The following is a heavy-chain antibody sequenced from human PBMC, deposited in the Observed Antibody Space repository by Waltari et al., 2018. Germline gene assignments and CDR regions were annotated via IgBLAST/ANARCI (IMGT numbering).Heavy chain of an antibody. D-gene: IGHD6-13*01. CDR1: PGSITTSGSY. CDR3: AVGRGIFDI. J-gene: IGHJ3*02. CDR2: IYYSGIT. Sequence: LQLQESGPGLVQPSETLSPPCTGSPGSITTSGSYWGWIRQPPGKGLDWIGSIYYSGITYYDPSLESRVIISIDTSESRISLRLNSVTAADTAVYYCAVGRGIFDIWGQGTVVTVSS. V-gene: IGHV4-39*01.